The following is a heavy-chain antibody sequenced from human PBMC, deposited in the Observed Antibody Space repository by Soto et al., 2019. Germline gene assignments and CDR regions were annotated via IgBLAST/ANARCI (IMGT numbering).Heavy chain of an antibody. Sequence: ASVKVSCKASGYTFTSYGISWVRQAPGQGLGWMGWISAYNGNTNYAQKLQGRVTMTTDTSTSTAYMELTSLRSEDTAVYYCARVVMTTVPASYYYGMDVWGQGTTVTVS. CDR2: ISAYNGNT. D-gene: IGHD4-4*01. J-gene: IGHJ6*02. CDR1: GYTFTSYG. V-gene: IGHV1-18*04. CDR3: ARVVMTTVPASYYYGMDV.